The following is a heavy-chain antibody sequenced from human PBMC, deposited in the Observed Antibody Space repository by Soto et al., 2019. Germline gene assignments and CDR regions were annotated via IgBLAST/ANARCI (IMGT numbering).Heavy chain of an antibody. J-gene: IGHJ4*02. CDR3: ARDLPGRVVAAPMDY. CDR1: GFTFSSYA. D-gene: IGHD2-15*01. V-gene: IGHV3-30-3*01. Sequence: VGSLRLSCAASGFTFSSYAMHWVRQAPGKGLEWVAVISYDGSNKYYADSVKGRLTISRDNSKNTLYLQMNSLRAEDTAVYYCARDLPGRVVAAPMDYWGQGTLVTVSS. CDR2: ISYDGSNK.